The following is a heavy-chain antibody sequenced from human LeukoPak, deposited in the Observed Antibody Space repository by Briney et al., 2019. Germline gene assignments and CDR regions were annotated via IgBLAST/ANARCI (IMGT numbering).Heavy chain of an antibody. Sequence: SVKVSCRASGGTFISYAISWVRQAPGEGGEWMGGIIPIFGTANYAQKFQGRVTITTDEATSTDYIEMRGLRSEDTAVYYCARDRRYSYGFDAFDIWGQGTMVTVSS. J-gene: IGHJ3*02. D-gene: IGHD5-18*01. CDR2: IIPIFGTA. CDR3: ARDRRYSYGFDAFDI. CDR1: GGTFISYA. V-gene: IGHV1-69*05.